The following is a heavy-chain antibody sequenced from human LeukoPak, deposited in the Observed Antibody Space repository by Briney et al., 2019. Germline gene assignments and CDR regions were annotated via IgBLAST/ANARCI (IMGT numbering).Heavy chain of an antibody. CDR1: GFTFSSYA. CDR2: ISGSGGST. CDR3: AKTRGGYYGDYVGDY. Sequence: GGSLRLSCAASGFTFSSYAMSWVRQAPGKGLERVSAISGSGGSTYYADSVKGRFTISRDNSKNTLYLQMNSLRAEDTAVYYCAKTRGGYYGDYVGDYWGQGTLVTVSS. J-gene: IGHJ4*02. V-gene: IGHV3-23*01. D-gene: IGHD4-17*01.